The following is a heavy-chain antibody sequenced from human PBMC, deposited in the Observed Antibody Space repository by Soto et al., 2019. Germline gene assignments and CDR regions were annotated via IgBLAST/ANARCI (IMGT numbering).Heavy chain of an antibody. V-gene: IGHV3-23*01. Sequence: GGSLRLSCAASGFTFSSYAMSWVRQAPGKGLEWVSAISGSGGSTYYADSVKGRFTISRDNSKNTLYLQMNSLRAEDTAVYYCAKSALQLVVAGVYYYYGMDVWGQGTTVTVSS. CDR1: GFTFSSYA. CDR3: AKSALQLVVAGVYYYYGMDV. J-gene: IGHJ6*02. D-gene: IGHD6-13*01. CDR2: ISGSGGST.